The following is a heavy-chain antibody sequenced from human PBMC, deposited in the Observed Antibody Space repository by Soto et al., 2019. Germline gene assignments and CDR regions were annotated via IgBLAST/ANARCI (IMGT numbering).Heavy chain of an antibody. CDR2: IYHSGST. D-gene: IGHD1-26*01. Sequence: QLQLQESGSGLVKPSQTLSLTCAVSGGSISSGGYSWSWIRQPPGKGLEWIGYIYHSGSTYYNPSPVSRVTISVDRSKNPFSLTLTSVTAADTVVYYCASTPTPWGQGTLVTVSS. V-gene: IGHV4-30-2*01. CDR1: GGSISSGGYS. CDR3: ASTPTP. J-gene: IGHJ5*02.